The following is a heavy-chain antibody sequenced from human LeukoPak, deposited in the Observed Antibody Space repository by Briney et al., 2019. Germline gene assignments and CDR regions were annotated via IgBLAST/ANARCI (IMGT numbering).Heavy chain of an antibody. CDR1: GGSISTSSFY. Sequence: RPSETLSLTCTVSGGSISTSSFYRGWIRQPPGKGLEWIGSIYYSGSTYYNPSLKSRVTISVDTSKKQFSLKLSSVTAADTATYYCARPIAVTGSDAFDIWGQGTMVTVSS. D-gene: IGHD6-19*01. J-gene: IGHJ3*02. V-gene: IGHV4-39*01. CDR3: ARPIAVTGSDAFDI. CDR2: IYYSGST.